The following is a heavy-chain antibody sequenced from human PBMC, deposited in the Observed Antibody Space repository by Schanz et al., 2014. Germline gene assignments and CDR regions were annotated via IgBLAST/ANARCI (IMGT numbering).Heavy chain of an antibody. D-gene: IGHD2-21*02. CDR1: EYSFTSYA. CDR3: ARARHFFCRDGQYYFDS. V-gene: IGHV1-18*01. CDR2: ISVYNHNK. J-gene: IGHJ4*02. Sequence: QVHLVQSGAEVKRPGASVKVSCKASEYSFTSYAMHWVRQAPGQGLEWMGWISVYNHNKEYGQKIQGRVTMTTDTSTSTAYMELTGLRSDDTAVYYCARARHFFCRDGQYYFDSWGQGTLVTVSS.